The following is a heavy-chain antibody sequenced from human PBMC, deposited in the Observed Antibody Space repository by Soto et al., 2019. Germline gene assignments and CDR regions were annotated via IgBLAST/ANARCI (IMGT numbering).Heavy chain of an antibody. Sequence: EVQLVESGGGLVRPGGSLRLSCAASGFTISNYWMTWVRQAPGKGLEWVANIKQDGSETYYVDSVKGRFTISRDNAKNSLYLQMSSLRDDDTAVYYCANSLFCYGGTCYPYYLDYWGQGTLVTVSS. D-gene: IGHD2-15*01. CDR1: GFTISNYW. CDR3: ANSLFCYGGTCYPYYLDY. CDR2: IKQDGSET. V-gene: IGHV3-7*01. J-gene: IGHJ4*02.